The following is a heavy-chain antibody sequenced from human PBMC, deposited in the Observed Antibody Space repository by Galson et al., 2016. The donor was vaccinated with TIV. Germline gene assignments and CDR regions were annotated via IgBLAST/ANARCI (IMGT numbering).Heavy chain of an antibody. Sequence: SLRLSCAASGLLVSDSYMSWVRQPPGEGLEWVSIIYPGGASYYPESTESVKGRFTISRDNSKNTVFLQINSLRVEDTAVYYCATSTMPNLGDYWGQGTLVTAST. V-gene: IGHV3-53*05. CDR2: IYPGGAS. D-gene: IGHD7-27*01. CDR1: GLLVSDSY. J-gene: IGHJ4*02. CDR3: ATSTMPNLGDY.